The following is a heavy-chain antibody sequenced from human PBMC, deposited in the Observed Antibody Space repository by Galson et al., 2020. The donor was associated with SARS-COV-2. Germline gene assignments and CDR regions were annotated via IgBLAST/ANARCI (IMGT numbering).Heavy chain of an antibody. D-gene: IGHD3-10*01. V-gene: IGHV4-30-2*01. J-gene: IGHJ5*02. Sequence: ASETLSLTCAVSGGSISSARTAWTWIRQPPGMGLEWIGYIYQSGSTYYNPPLKSRATISVDRSKNQFSLTLTSVTAADTAVYYCARDPHYGSSSWGQGILVTVSS. CDR2: IYQSGST. CDR3: ARDPHYGSSS. CDR1: GGSISSARTA.